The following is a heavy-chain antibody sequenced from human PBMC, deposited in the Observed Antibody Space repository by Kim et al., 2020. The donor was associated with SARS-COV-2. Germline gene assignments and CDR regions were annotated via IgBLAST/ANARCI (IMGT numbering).Heavy chain of an antibody. CDR3: AKDLPRFLEWLVKPPGDY. CDR1: GFTFSSYA. D-gene: IGHD3-3*01. J-gene: IGHJ4*02. CDR2: ISGSGGST. Sequence: GGSLRLSCAASGFTFSSYAISWVRQAPGKGLEWVSAISGSGGSTYYADSVKGRFTISRDNSKNTLYLQMNSLRAEDTAVYYCAKDLPRFLEWLVKPPGDYWGQGTLVTVSS. V-gene: IGHV3-23*01.